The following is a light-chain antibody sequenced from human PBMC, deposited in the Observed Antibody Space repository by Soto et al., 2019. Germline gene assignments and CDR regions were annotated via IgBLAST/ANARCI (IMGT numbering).Light chain of an antibody. CDR1: QSVGST. CDR2: DAS. J-gene: IGKJ1*01. CDR3: HQYETRPHT. V-gene: IGKV3-15*01. Sequence: EIVLTQSPATLSVSPGERTTLSCRASQSVGSTLAWYQLKPGQSPRLLIYDASTRATGIPDRFSGTGSGTEFTLTISRLQSEDVAVYYCHQYETRPHTFGQGTKVDIK.